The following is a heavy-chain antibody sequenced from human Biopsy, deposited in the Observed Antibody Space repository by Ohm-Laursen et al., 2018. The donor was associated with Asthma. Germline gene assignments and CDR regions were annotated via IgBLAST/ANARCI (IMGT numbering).Heavy chain of an antibody. D-gene: IGHD2-21*02. Sequence: SLRLSCTASGFTFDDYTMHWVRQAPGKGLEWVTIISYDGRNTYYADSVEGRFTISRDNSKNTLFLQMSSLRPEDTAVYYCARGGLHYYEYYGMDVWGQGTTVTVSS. V-gene: IGHV3-30*04. J-gene: IGHJ6*02. CDR2: ISYDGRNT. CDR3: ARGGLHYYEYYGMDV. CDR1: GFTFDDYT.